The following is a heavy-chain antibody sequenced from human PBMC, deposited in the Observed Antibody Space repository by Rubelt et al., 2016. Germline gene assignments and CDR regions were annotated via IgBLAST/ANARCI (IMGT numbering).Heavy chain of an antibody. Sequence: QVQLQQWGAGLVKPSETLSLTCTVSGYSITSGYHWGWIRQPPGKGLEWIGSVYHSGNTYYNPSLKSRVTISVDTSRNQFSLNLTSVTAADTAVYCCARIRDTYYYYMDVWGKGTSVPVSS. V-gene: IGHV4-38-2*02. D-gene: IGHD3-16*01. CDR3: ARIRDTYYYYMDV. CDR2: VYHSGNT. J-gene: IGHJ6*04. CDR1: GYSITSGYH.